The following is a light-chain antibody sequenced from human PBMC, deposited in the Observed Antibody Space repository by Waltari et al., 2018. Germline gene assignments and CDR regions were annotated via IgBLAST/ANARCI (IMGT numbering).Light chain of an antibody. V-gene: IGKV3-11*01. Sequence: EIVLTQSPATLSLSPGERATLSCRASQSVSSYLAWYQQKPGQAPRLLIYDASNRATGIPARFSGSGSGTDFTLTISRLEPEDFVVYYCQQRSTWPLTFGGGTKVEIK. J-gene: IGKJ4*01. CDR3: QQRSTWPLT. CDR2: DAS. CDR1: QSVSSY.